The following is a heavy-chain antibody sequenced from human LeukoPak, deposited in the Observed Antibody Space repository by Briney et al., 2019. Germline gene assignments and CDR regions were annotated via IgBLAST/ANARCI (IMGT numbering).Heavy chain of an antibody. CDR3: ARDRLTMVRGVNGY. D-gene: IGHD3-10*01. J-gene: IGHJ4*02. V-gene: IGHV1-18*01. CDR1: GYTFTSYG. Sequence: ASVKVSCKASGYTFTSYGISWVRQAPGQGLEWMGWISAYNGNTNYAQKLQGRVTMTTDTSTSTAYMELRSLRSDDTAVYYCARDRLTMVRGVNGYWGQGTLVTVSS. CDR2: ISAYNGNT.